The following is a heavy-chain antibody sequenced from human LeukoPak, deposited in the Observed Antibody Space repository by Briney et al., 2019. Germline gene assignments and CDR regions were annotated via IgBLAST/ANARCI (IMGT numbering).Heavy chain of an antibody. Sequence: ASVKVSCKASGYTFTSYGISCVRQAPGQGLEWMGWISAYNGNTNYAQKLQGRVTTTTDTSTSTAYMELRSLRSEDTAVYYCACGAVAGRWFDPWGQGTLVTVSS. V-gene: IGHV1-18*01. CDR3: ACGAVAGRWFDP. D-gene: IGHD6-19*01. CDR1: GYTFTSYG. J-gene: IGHJ5*02. CDR2: ISAYNGNT.